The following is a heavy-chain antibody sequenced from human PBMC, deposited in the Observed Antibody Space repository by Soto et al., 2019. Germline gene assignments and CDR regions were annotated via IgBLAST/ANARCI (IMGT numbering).Heavy chain of an antibody. D-gene: IGHD3-10*01. CDR3: AKWSGSGSFYNTPFAS. Sequence: QVQLMESGGGVVQPGRSLRLSCAASGFIFSSYAMHWVRQSPGKGLEWVAVISYDGTNKYYADSVKGRFTISRDNYKNTLYLQMNTLRIEDTAVYHCAKWSGSGSFYNTPFASGGQGTLVSLSS. V-gene: IGHV3-30*18. J-gene: IGHJ4*02. CDR1: GFIFSSYA. CDR2: ISYDGTNK.